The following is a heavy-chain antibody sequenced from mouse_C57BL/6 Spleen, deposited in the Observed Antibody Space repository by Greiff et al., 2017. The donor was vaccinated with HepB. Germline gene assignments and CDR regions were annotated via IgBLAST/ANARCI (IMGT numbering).Heavy chain of an antibody. V-gene: IGHV3-6*01. J-gene: IGHJ3*01. CDR1: GYSITSGYY. CDR2: ISYDGSN. Sequence: ESGPGLVKPSQSLSLTCSVTGYSITSGYYWNWIRQFPGNKLEWMGYISYDGSNNYNPSLKNRISITRDTSKNQFFLKLNSVTTEDTATYYCARKEDDYDGAWFAYWGQGTLVTVSA. D-gene: IGHD2-4*01. CDR3: ARKEDDYDGAWFAY.